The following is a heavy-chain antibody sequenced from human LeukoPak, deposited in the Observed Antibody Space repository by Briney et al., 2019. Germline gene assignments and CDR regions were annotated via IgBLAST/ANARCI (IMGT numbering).Heavy chain of an antibody. Sequence: PGGSLRLSCAASGFTFSSYSMNWVRQAPGKGLEWVSYIRSSSSTIYYADSVKGRFTISRDNAKNSLYLQMNSLRAEDTAVYYCARAIAAAPEYFDYWGQGTLVTVSS. CDR3: ARAIAAAPEYFDY. D-gene: IGHD6-6*01. V-gene: IGHV3-48*04. CDR2: IRSSSSTI. CDR1: GFTFSSYS. J-gene: IGHJ4*02.